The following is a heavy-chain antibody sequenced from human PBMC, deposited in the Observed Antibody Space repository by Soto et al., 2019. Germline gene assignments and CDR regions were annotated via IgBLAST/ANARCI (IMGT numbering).Heavy chain of an antibody. V-gene: IGHV4-59*01. D-gene: IGHD4-4*01. CDR3: ARAPKNGGYSNSEPDYYMDV. CDR1: GGSISSYY. J-gene: IGHJ6*03. Sequence: SETLSLTCTVSGGSISSYYWSWIRQPPGKGLEWIGYIYYSGSTNYNPSLKSRVTISVDTSKNQFSLKLSSVTAADTAVYYCARAPKNGGYSNSEPDYYMDVWGKGTTVTVSS. CDR2: IYYSGST.